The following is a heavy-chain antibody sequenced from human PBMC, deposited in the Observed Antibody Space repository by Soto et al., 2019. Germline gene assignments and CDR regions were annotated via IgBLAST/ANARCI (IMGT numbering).Heavy chain of an antibody. CDR2: ISGSGGST. D-gene: IGHD6-13*01. CDR1: GFTFSSYA. Sequence: GESLKISCAASGFTFSSYAMSWVRQAPGKGLEWVSAISGSGGSTYYADSVKGRFTISRDNSKNTLYLQMNSLRAEDTAVYYCAKDTATGIAAAGSDYWGQGTLVTVSS. J-gene: IGHJ4*02. V-gene: IGHV3-23*01. CDR3: AKDTATGIAAAGSDY.